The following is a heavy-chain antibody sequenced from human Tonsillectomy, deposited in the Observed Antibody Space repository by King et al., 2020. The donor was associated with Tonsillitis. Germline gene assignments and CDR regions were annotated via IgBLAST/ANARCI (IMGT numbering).Heavy chain of an antibody. CDR3: ARNYYDSSGYYYGGRYDY. J-gene: IGHJ4*02. D-gene: IGHD3-22*01. V-gene: IGHV2-26*01. Sequence: TLKESGPVLVKPTETLTLTCTVSGFSLSNARMGVSWIRQPPGKALEWLAHIFSNDEKSYSTSLKSRLTISKDTSKSQVVLTMTNMDPVDTATYYCARNYYDSSGYYYGGRYDYWGQGTLVTVSS. CDR1: GFSLSNARMG. CDR2: IFSNDEK.